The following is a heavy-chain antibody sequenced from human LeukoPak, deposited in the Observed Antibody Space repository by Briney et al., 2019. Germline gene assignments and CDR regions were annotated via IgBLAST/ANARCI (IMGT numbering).Heavy chain of an antibody. CDR1: GFTFSTYW. Sequence: GGSLGLSCDASGFTFSTYWMTWVRQAPGKGREWVATIKQDGSEKYYMDSVKGRFIISRDNAKNSLHLQMNSLRAEDTAVYYCVKPYYFSSGSLTWGQGTLVTVSS. D-gene: IGHD3-10*01. J-gene: IGHJ5*02. CDR3: VKPYYFSSGSLT. CDR2: IKQDGSEK. V-gene: IGHV3-7*01.